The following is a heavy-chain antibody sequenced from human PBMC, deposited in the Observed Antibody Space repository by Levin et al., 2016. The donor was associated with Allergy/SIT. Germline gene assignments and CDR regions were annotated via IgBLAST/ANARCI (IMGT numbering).Heavy chain of an antibody. D-gene: IGHD5-18*01. Sequence: SETLSLTCTVSIGSISSYYWSWIRQPPGQGLEWIGYISDSGNTNYNPSLNSRVTMSVDTAKNQFSLKLSSVTAADTAVYYCAGVDTALVNIDYWGQGTLVTVSS. CDR2: ISDSGNT. V-gene: IGHV4-59*01. CDR1: IGSISSYY. CDR3: AGVDTALVNIDY. J-gene: IGHJ4*02.